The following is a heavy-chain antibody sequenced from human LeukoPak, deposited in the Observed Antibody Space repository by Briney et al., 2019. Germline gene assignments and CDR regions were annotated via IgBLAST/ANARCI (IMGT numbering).Heavy chain of an antibody. CDR3: ARDHCSSTSCYGAYYYYGMDV. Sequence: PSETLSLTCTVSGGSISSGGYYWSWIRQHPGKGLEWIGYIYYSGSSYYNPSLKSRVTISVDPSKNQFSLKLSSVTAADTAVYYCARDHCSSTSCYGAYYYYGMDVWGQGTTVTVSS. CDR2: IYYSGSS. CDR1: GGSISSGGYY. J-gene: IGHJ6*02. D-gene: IGHD2-2*01. V-gene: IGHV4-31*03.